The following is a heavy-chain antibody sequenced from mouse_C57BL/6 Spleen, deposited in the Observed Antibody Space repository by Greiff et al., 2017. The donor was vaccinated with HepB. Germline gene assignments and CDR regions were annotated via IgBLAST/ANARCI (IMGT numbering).Heavy chain of an antibody. CDR3: ARSATVVAFDY. CDR1: GYTFTSYW. CDR2: IDPSDSET. Sequence: QVQLQQPGAELVRPGSSVKLSCKASGYTFTSYWMHWVKQRPIQGLEWIGNIDPSDSETHYNQKFKDKATLTVDKSSSTAYMQLNSLTSEDSAVYYCARSATVVAFDYWGQGTTLTVSS. V-gene: IGHV1-52*01. J-gene: IGHJ2*01. D-gene: IGHD1-1*01.